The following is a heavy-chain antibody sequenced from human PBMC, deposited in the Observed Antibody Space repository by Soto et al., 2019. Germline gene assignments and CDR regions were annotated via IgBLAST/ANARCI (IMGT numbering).Heavy chain of an antibody. J-gene: IGHJ4*02. CDR3: ARHRRTTVAKFYFDN. V-gene: IGHV4-59*08. CDR2: IFDSGNA. CDR1: GGSINSYC. D-gene: IGHD4-4*01. Sequence: QVQLQESGPGLVKPSETLSLTCTVSGGSINSYCWSWILQPPGKGLEWIAYIFDSGNANYNPSLKSRVTISVDTSTNQFSLKLTSVTAADTAVYYCARHRRTTVAKFYFDNWGQGALVTVSS.